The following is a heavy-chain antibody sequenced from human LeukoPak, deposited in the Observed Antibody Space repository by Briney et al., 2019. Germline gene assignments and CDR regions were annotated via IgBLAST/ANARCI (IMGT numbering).Heavy chain of an antibody. J-gene: IGHJ4*02. CDR3: ARDKGYKTFDY. Sequence: GGSLRLSCAASGFTFISSWMNWVRQAPGKGLEWVAGMNYDGNEVYYVDSVKGRFNISRDNAKDSLFLQMDSLRAEDTALYYCARDKGYKTFDYWGQGTLVTVSS. CDR2: MNYDGNEV. CDR1: GFTFISSW. D-gene: IGHD1-14*01. V-gene: IGHV3-7*01.